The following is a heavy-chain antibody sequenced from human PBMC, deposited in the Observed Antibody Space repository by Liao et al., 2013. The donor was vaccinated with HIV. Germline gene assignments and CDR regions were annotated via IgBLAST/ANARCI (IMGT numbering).Heavy chain of an antibody. V-gene: IGHV4-34*01. CDR3: ATGWLGYHYMDV. Sequence: QVQLVQWGAGLVKPSETLSLTCAVYGESLSGYYWTWIRQAPGKGLEWIGEINHSGSTNYNPSLKSRVSVSVDRSNNQVSLKLHSVTTADTATYFCATGWLGYHYMDVWGSGATVIVSS. CDR1: GESLSGYY. J-gene: IGHJ6*03. CDR2: INHSGST. D-gene: IGHD2-15*01.